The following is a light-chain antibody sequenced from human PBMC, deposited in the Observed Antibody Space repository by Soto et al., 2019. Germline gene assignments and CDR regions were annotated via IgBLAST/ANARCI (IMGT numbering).Light chain of an antibody. Sequence: QSALTQPASVSGSPGQSITISCTGTSCDVGGYNYVSWYQQHPGKVPKLMIYEVSNRPSGVSNRFSGSKSGNTASLTISGLQAEDEADYYCSSYSSSSTPLVFGAGTKLTVL. CDR1: SCDVGGYNY. V-gene: IGLV2-14*01. CDR3: SSYSSSSTPLV. CDR2: EVS. J-gene: IGLJ1*01.